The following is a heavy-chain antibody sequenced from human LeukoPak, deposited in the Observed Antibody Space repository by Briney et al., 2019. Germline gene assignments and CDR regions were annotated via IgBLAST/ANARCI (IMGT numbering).Heavy chain of an antibody. V-gene: IGHV4-59*01. D-gene: IGHD2-21*02. CDR1: GGSISSYY. CDR3: AREMTVNWFDP. CDR2: IYYSGST. J-gene: IGHJ5*02. Sequence: SETLSLTCTFSGGSISSYYWSWIRQPPGKGLEWIGYIYYSGSTNYNPSLKSRVTISVDTSKNQFSLKLSSVTAADTAVYYCAREMTVNWFDPWGQGTLVTVSS.